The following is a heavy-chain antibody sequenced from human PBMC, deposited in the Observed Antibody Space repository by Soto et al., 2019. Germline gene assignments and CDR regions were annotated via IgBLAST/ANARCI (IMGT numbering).Heavy chain of an antibody. J-gene: IGHJ6*02. D-gene: IGHD3-10*01. CDR2: IIPIFGTA. CDR1: GGTFSSYA. CDR3: ARLFPTRLKRWVWFGELYRYYGMDV. V-gene: IGHV1-69*13. Sequence: GASVKVSCKASGGTFSSYAISWVRQAPGQGLEWMGGIIPIFGTANYAQKFQGRVTITADESTSTAYMELSSLRPEDTAVYYCARLFPTRLKRWVWFGELYRYYGMDVWGQGTTVTVSS.